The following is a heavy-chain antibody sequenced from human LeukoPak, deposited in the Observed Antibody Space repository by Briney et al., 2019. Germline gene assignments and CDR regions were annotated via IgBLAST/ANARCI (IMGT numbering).Heavy chain of an antibody. Sequence: PSETLSLTCAVYGGSFSGYYWGWIRQPPGKGLEWIGEINHSGSTNYNPSLKSRVTISVDTSKNQFSLKLSSVTAADTAVYYCVGSGAKYFDYWGQGTLVTVSS. CDR1: GGSFSGYY. J-gene: IGHJ4*02. CDR2: INHSGST. V-gene: IGHV4-34*01. CDR3: VGSGAKYFDY. D-gene: IGHD2-15*01.